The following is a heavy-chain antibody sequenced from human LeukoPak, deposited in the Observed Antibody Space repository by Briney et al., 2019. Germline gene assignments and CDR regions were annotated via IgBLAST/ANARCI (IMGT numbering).Heavy chain of an antibody. CDR3: ARAPLRDSGSYSTYFDY. D-gene: IGHD1-26*01. CDR2: IYYSGST. CDR1: GGSISSHY. J-gene: IGHJ4*02. V-gene: IGHV4-59*11. Sequence: SETLSLTCTVSGGSISSHYWSWIRQPPGKGLEWIGYIYYSGSTNYNPSLKSRVTISVDTSKNQFSLKLSSVTAADTAVYYCARAPLRDSGSYSTYFDYWGQGTLVT.